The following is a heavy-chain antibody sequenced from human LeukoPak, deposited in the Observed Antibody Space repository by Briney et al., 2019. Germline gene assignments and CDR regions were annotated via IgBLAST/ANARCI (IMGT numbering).Heavy chain of an antibody. V-gene: IGHV1-46*01. CDR3: ARGPETRDGYDPGGYYYYYYMDV. D-gene: IGHD5-24*01. J-gene: IGHJ6*03. CDR2: INPSGGST. Sequence: ASVKVSCKASGYTFTSYYMHWVRQAPGQGLEWMGIINPSGGSTSYAQKFQGRVTMTRDMSTSTVYMELSSLRSEDTAVYYCARGPETRDGYDPGGYYYYYYMDVWGKGTTVTISS. CDR1: GYTFTSYY.